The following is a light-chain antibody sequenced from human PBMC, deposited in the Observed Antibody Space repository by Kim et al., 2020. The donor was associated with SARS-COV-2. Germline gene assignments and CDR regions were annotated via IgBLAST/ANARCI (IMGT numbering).Light chain of an antibody. Sequence: ASTGDRVTITCRASQGISSYLAWYQQKPGKAPKLLIYAASTLQSGVPSRFSGSGSGTDFTLTISRLQSEDFATYYCQQYYSYPRTFGPGTKVDIK. CDR1: QGISSY. V-gene: IGKV1-8*01. J-gene: IGKJ3*01. CDR2: AAS. CDR3: QQYYSYPRT.